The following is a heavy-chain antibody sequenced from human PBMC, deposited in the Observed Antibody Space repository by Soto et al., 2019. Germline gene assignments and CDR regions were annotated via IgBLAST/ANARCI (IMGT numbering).Heavy chain of an antibody. V-gene: IGHV3-23*01. Sequence: GGSLRLSCAASGFTFSIYAMSWVRQAPGKGLEWVSTIGGSGGGTSYADIVRGRFTISRDNSQNTLYLQMNSLRAEDTDVYYCAKDAPGSGWLSDYWGQGTLVTVSS. J-gene: IGHJ4*02. CDR3: AKDAPGSGWLSDY. CDR1: GFTFSIYA. CDR2: IGGSGGGT. D-gene: IGHD3-22*01.